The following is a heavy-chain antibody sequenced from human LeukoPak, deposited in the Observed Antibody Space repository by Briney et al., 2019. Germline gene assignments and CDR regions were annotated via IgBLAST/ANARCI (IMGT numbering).Heavy chain of an antibody. J-gene: IGHJ4*02. CDR3: ARDSEASCDY. CDR1: GFTFSTYS. Sequence: GGSLRLSCAASGFTFSTYSMNWVRQAPGKGLEWVSSISRESKYILYAGSVKGRFSVSRDNAKNSMFLQMTSLRAEDSAVYYCARDSEASCDYWGQGTLVTVSS. D-gene: IGHD6-6*01. CDR2: ISRESKYI. V-gene: IGHV3-21*01.